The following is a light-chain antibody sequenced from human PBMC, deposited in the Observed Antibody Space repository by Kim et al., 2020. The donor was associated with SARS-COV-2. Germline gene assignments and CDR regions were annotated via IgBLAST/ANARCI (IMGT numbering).Light chain of an antibody. J-gene: IGLJ3*02. Sequence: GRGVTNLCTGSSSNIGVTTVTWYQLFPGTAPKVVISRNDERPSGLSDRFSGSKSGTSASLAISGLQSEDEADYYCATWDDRLKGVVFGGGTRLTVL. CDR2: RND. V-gene: IGLV1-44*01. CDR1: SSNIGVTT. CDR3: ATWDDRLKGVV.